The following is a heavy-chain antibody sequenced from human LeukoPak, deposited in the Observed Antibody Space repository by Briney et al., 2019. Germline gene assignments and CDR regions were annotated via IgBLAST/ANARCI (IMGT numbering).Heavy chain of an antibody. CDR3: ARGGYDSSGYYRPYYFDY. CDR1: GFTFSSYW. D-gene: IGHD3-22*01. J-gene: IGHJ4*02. V-gene: IGHV3-7*04. CDR2: IKQDESEK. Sequence: PGGSLRLSCAASGFTFSSYWMSWVRQAPGKGLEWVAHIKQDESEKYYVDSVKGRFTISRDNAKNLLYLQMNSLRAEDTAVYYCARGGYDSSGYYRPYYFDYWGQGTLVTVSS.